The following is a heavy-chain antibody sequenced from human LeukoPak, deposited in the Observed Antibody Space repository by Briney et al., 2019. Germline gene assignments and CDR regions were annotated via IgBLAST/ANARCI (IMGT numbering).Heavy chain of an antibody. V-gene: IGHV3-66*01. Sequence: TGGSLRLSCAASGFTVSSNYMSWVRQAPGKGLEWVSVIYSGGSTYYADSVKGRFTISRDNSKNTLYLQMNSLRAEDTAVYYCARAPGGAYYYDSRGYYSSGVLDYWGQGTLVTVSS. CDR2: IYSGGST. D-gene: IGHD3-22*01. CDR1: GFTVSSNY. CDR3: ARAPGGAYYYDSRGYYSSGVLDY. J-gene: IGHJ4*02.